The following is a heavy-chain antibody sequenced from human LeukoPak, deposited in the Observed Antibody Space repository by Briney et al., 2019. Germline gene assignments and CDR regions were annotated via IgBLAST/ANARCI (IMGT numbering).Heavy chain of an antibody. CDR3: ARETRLHSGSYSNDAFDI. V-gene: IGHV4-59*02. D-gene: IGHD1-26*01. CDR2: ISYSGST. CDR1: GGSVSSYY. J-gene: IGHJ3*02. Sequence: SETLSLTCTVSGGSVSSYYWSWIRQPPGKGLEWIGYISYSGSTDYNPSLKSRVTISLDTSKNQFSLRLSSVTAADTAVYYCARETRLHSGSYSNDAFDIWGQGTMVTVSS.